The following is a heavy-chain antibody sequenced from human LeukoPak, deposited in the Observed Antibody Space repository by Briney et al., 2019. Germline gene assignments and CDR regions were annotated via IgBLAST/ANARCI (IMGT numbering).Heavy chain of an antibody. D-gene: IGHD4-17*01. CDR1: GFTFSTYW. CDR2: INQDGSGR. CDR3: AKKQDYGDNHWYFDL. J-gene: IGHJ2*01. Sequence: GGSLRLSCVASGFTFSTYWMSWVRQAPGKGLEWVANINQDGSGRYHVDSVKGRITISRDNAKNSLFLQMNNLRADDTAVYYCAKKQDYGDNHWYFDLWGRGTLITVSS. V-gene: IGHV3-7*01.